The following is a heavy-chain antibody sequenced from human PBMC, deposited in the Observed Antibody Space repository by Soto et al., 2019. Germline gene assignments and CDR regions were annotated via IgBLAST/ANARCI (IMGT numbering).Heavy chain of an antibody. CDR1: GSSFTSYW. Sequence: GESLKISCKGSGSSFTSYWIGWVRQMPGKGLEWMGIIYPGDSDTRYSPSFQGQVTISVDKSISAAYLQWSSLKASDTAMYYCARHYCSSTSCYPVYYYYYGMDVWGQGTTVTVSS. CDR3: ARHYCSSTSCYPVYYYYYGMDV. J-gene: IGHJ6*02. D-gene: IGHD2-2*01. CDR2: IYPGDSDT. V-gene: IGHV5-51*01.